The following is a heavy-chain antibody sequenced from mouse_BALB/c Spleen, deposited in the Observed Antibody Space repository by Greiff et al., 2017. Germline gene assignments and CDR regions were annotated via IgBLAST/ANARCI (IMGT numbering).Heavy chain of an antibody. CDR1: GFTFSDYY. D-gene: IGHD2-14*01. V-gene: IGHV5-4*02. J-gene: IGHJ4*01. CDR2: ISDGGSYT. Sequence: EVMLVESGGGLVKPGGSLKLSCAASGFTFSDYYMYWVRQTPEKRLEWVATISDGGSYTYYPDSVKGRFTISRDNAKNNLYLQMSSLKSEDTAMYYCARDRYRYYAMDYWGQGTSVTVSS. CDR3: ARDRYRYYAMDY.